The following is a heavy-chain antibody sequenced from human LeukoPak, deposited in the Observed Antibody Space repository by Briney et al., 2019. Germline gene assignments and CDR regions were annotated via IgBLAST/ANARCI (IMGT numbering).Heavy chain of an antibody. D-gene: IGHD2-15*01. CDR2: IYKIGTT. J-gene: IGHJ4*02. Sequence: SETLSLTCTVFGDSVTGYFLNWVRQPPGEGLEWIGHIYKIGTTNYNPSLKSRLTISADTSKNQFSLQLRSVTAADTAVYYCVIGVGWQPDYWGQGALVTVSS. CDR3: VIGVGWQPDY. V-gene: IGHV4-59*02. CDR1: GDSVTGYF.